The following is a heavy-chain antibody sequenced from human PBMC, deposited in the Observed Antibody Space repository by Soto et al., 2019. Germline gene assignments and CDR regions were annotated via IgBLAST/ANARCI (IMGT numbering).Heavy chain of an antibody. J-gene: IGHJ4*02. CDR1: GFTFSIYA. D-gene: IGHD3-22*01. V-gene: IGHV3-23*01. CDR2: ISGSGGST. CDR3: AKXLFPESYYYDSSGPFDY. Sequence: GSLRLSCAASGFTFSIYAMSWVRQAPGKGLEWVSAISGSGGSTYYADSVKGRFTISRDNSKNTLYLQMNSLRAEDTAVYYCAKXLFPESYYYDSSGPFDYWGRGTLVTVSS.